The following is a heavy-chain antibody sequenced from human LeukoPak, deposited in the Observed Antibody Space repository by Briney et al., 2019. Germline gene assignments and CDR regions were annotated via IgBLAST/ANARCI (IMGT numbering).Heavy chain of an antibody. Sequence: ASVKVSCKASGYTFTGYYMHWVRQAPGQGLEWMGWINPNSGGTNYAQKFQGRVTITRDTSASTAYMELSSLRSEDTAVYYCARAGGRSSSWKVWGQGTLVTVSS. CDR2: INPNSGGT. J-gene: IGHJ4*02. CDR3: ARAGGRSSSWKV. CDR1: GYTFTGYY. V-gene: IGHV1-2*02. D-gene: IGHD6-13*01.